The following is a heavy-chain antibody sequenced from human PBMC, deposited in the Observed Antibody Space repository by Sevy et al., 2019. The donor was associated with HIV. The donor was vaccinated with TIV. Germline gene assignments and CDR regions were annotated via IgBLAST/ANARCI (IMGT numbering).Heavy chain of an antibody. Sequence: SETLSLTCTVSGGSISSYYWSWIRQPPGKGLEWIGYIYYSGSTNYNPSLKSRVTISVDTSKNQFSLKLGSVTAADTAGYYCARSKGSSSWYHYWGQGTLVTVSS. CDR2: IYYSGST. CDR1: GGSISSYY. V-gene: IGHV4-59*01. CDR3: ARSKGSSSWYHY. D-gene: IGHD6-13*01. J-gene: IGHJ4*02.